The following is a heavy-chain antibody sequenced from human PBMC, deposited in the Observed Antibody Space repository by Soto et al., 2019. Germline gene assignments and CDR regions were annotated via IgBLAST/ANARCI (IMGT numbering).Heavy chain of an antibody. D-gene: IGHD3-3*01. CDR2: INHSGSN. V-gene: IGHV4-34*01. Sequence: QVQLQQWGAGLLKPSETLSLTCAVYGGSFSGYYWSWIRQPPGKGLEWIGEINHSGSNNYNPSLKSRVTISVDTSKNQFYLKLSSVTAADTAVYYCARAITIFGVVIIRRIRYYFDYWGQGTLVTVSS. CDR1: GGSFSGYY. J-gene: IGHJ4*02. CDR3: ARAITIFGVVIIRRIRYYFDY.